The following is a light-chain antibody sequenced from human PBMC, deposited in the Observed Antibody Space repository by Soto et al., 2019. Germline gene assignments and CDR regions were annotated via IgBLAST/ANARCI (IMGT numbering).Light chain of an antibody. V-gene: IGKV1-39*01. Sequence: DIQMTQSPPSLSASVGDRVTITCRASQTISTYLVWYQQKPGKAPNLLIYAASSLQSGVPSRFSGSGSGTDFTLTISRLQPEDFATYHCQQSFSTPYTFGQGTNLEIK. CDR2: AAS. CDR3: QQSFSTPYT. CDR1: QTISTY. J-gene: IGKJ2*01.